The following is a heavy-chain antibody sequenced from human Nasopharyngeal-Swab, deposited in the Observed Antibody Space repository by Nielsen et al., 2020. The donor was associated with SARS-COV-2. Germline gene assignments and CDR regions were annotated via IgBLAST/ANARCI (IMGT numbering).Heavy chain of an antibody. CDR3: ARRNRLAAPGAHVDL. D-gene: IGHD6-13*01. V-gene: IGHV4-34*01. CDR2: INDSGGT. CDR1: GGSLIGHY. J-gene: IGHJ2*01. Sequence: SETLSLTFAVSGGSLIGHYWTWFRQSPGTGLDWFVEINDSGGTNYSPSLKSRLTISVDTSKKHFSLKLASVTAADTAFYYCARRNRLAAPGAHVDLWGSDTLVTVSS.